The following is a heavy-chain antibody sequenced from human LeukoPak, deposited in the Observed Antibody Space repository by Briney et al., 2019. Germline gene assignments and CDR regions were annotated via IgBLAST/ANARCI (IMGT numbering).Heavy chain of an antibody. Sequence: ASVKVSCKASGGTFSSYAISWVRHGPGQGLEWMGGIIPIFGTANSAQKFYGRVTITTDESTSTGYMELSMMRFKDTAVYYCARPVPEMATIHYYYYMDVWGKGTTVTVSS. CDR2: IIPIFGTA. V-gene: IGHV1-69*05. J-gene: IGHJ6*03. D-gene: IGHD5-24*01. CDR1: GGTFSSYA. CDR3: ARPVPEMATIHYYYYMDV.